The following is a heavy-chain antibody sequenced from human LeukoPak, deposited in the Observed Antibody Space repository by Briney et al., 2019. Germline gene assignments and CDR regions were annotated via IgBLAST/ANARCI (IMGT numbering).Heavy chain of an antibody. Sequence: ASVKVSCKASGGTFSSYAISWVRQAPGQGLEWMGGIIPIFGTANYAQKFQGRVTITADESTSTAYMELSSLRSEDTAVYYCATDLPRGRQLVPAYWGQGTLVTVSS. CDR2: IIPIFGTA. CDR1: GGTFSSYA. CDR3: ATDLPRGRQLVPAY. V-gene: IGHV1-69*13. D-gene: IGHD6-13*01. J-gene: IGHJ4*02.